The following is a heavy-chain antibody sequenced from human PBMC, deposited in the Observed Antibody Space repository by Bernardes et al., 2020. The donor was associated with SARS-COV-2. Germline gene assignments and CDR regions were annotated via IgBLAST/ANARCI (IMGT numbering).Heavy chain of an antibody. J-gene: IGHJ3*01. Sequence: GGSVRLSCAASGFTFSNYAMSWFRQTPGKGLEWISAVNSAGTTYYVDSVRGRFTAARDNSKNTLYLQMSSLRSEDTAVYYCARVVSGPHVGADAFAVWGRGTTVTVSS. CDR2: VNSAGTT. D-gene: IGHD2-21*02. CDR1: GFTFSNYA. V-gene: IGHV3-23*01. CDR3: ARVVSGPHVGADAFAV.